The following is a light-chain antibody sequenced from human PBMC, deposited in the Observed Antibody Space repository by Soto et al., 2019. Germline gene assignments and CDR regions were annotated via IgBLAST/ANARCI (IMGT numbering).Light chain of an antibody. CDR1: QTLRRTY. CDR3: HQYDNAPQT. V-gene: IGKV3-20*01. Sequence: EIVLMQSPGTLSLSPGERATRSCRASQTLRRTYIAWYQQKPGQAPRVLIYGASKRATGIPDRFSGSGSGTDFSLTISRLEPEDFAVYYCHQYDNAPQTYGQGTKADIK. CDR2: GAS. J-gene: IGKJ2*01.